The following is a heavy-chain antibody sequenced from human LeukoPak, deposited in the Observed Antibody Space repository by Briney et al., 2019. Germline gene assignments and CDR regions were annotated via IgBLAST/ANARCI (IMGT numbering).Heavy chain of an antibody. J-gene: IGHJ4*02. Sequence: GRSLRLSCAASGFTFSSYGMHWVRQAPAKGLEGVAVICNYGSNKYYADSVKARFTISRDNSENTLYLQMNSLRAEDTAVYYCAKSRSGYYYNSSGLDDYWGQGTLVTVSS. CDR1: GFTFSSYG. D-gene: IGHD3-22*01. V-gene: IGHV3-33*06. CDR3: AKSRSGYYYNSSGLDDY. CDR2: ICNYGSNK.